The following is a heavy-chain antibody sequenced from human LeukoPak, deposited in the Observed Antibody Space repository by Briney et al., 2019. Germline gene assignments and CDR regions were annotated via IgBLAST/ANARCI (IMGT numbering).Heavy chain of an antibody. J-gene: IGHJ4*02. CDR2: ISGSGGST. CDR3: AKDLGGSGSYSGYFDY. D-gene: IGHD3-10*01. Sequence: GGSLRLSCAASGFTFSSYAMSWVRQAPGKGLEWVSAISGSGGSTYYADSVKGRFTISRDNSKKTLYLQMNSLRAEDTAVYYCAKDLGGSGSYSGYFDYWGQGTLVTVSS. CDR1: GFTFSSYA. V-gene: IGHV3-23*01.